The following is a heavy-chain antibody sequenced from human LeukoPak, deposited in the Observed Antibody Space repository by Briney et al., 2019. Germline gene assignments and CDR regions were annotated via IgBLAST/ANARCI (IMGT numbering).Heavy chain of an antibody. V-gene: IGHV1-18*04. CDR1: GYTFTSYG. J-gene: IGHJ5*02. CDR2: ISAYNGNT. Sequence: GASVKVSFTASGYTFTSYGISWVRQAPGQGLEWMGWISAYNGNTNYSQKLQGRVTMTTDTSTSTAYMELRSLRSDDTAVYYCAFGGGGWYRKGWFDPWGQGTLVTVSS. CDR3: AFGGGGWYRKGWFDP. D-gene: IGHD2-15*01.